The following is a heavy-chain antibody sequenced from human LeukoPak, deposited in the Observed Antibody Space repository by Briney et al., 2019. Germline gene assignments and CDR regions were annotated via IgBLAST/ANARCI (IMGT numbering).Heavy chain of an antibody. V-gene: IGHV3-15*01. D-gene: IGHD2-21*01. CDR1: GFTFSTAW. CDR3: LWWDY. J-gene: IGHJ4*02. Sequence: GGSLRLSCVASGFTFSTAWMSWLRQAPGKGLEWVGRIKSNSDGGTTDYAASVKGIFTISRDDSKNTVYLQMNSLKTEDTAVYYCLWWDYWGQGTLVTVSS. CDR2: IKSNSDGGTT.